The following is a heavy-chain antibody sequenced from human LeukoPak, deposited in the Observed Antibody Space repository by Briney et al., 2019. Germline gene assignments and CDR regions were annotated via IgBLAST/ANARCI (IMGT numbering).Heavy chain of an antibody. CDR3: ARRVVWGSGSKFPFDY. D-gene: IGHD3-10*01. J-gene: IGHJ4*02. CDR1: GGSISSSSYY. CDR2: IYYSGST. Sequence: SETLSLTCTVSGGSISSSSYYWGWIRQPPGKGLEWTGSIYYSGSTYYNPSLKSRVTISVDTSKNQFSLKLSSVTAADTAVYYCARRVVWGSGSKFPFDYWGQGTLVTVSS. V-gene: IGHV4-39*01.